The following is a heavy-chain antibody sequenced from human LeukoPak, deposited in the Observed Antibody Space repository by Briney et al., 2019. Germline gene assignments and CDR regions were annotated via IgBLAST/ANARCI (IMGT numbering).Heavy chain of an antibody. CDR1: GGSISSYY. V-gene: IGHV4-59*12. D-gene: IGHD2-15*01. CDR3: ARDSSAYYFDY. J-gene: IGHJ4*02. Sequence: SETLSLTCTVSGGSISSYYWSWIRQPPGKGLEWIGYIYYSGSTNYNPSLKSRVTISVDKSKNQFSLKLSSVTAADTAVYYCARDSSAYYFDYWGQGTLVTVSS. CDR2: IYYSGST.